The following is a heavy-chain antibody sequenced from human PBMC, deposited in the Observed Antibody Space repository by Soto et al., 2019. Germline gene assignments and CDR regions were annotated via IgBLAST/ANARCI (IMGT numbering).Heavy chain of an antibody. D-gene: IGHD3-10*01. CDR2: INHSGST. Sequence: QVQLQQWGAGLLKPSETLSLTCAVYGGSFSGYYWSWIRQPPGKGLEWIGEINHSGSTNYNPSLKGRVTISVDTSKSQFSLRLGSVCAADTAVYYCAGITMVRGVILPTCYCGMDVWGQGTTVTVSS. CDR3: AGITMVRGVILPTCYCGMDV. J-gene: IGHJ6*02. CDR1: GGSFSGYY. V-gene: IGHV4-34*01.